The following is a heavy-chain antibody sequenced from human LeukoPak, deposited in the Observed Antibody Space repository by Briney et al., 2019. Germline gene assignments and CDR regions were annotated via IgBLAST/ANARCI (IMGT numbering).Heavy chain of an antibody. D-gene: IGHD3-16*02. Sequence: PSETLSLTCTVSGGSISSSSYYWGWIRQPPGKGLEWIGSIYYSGSTYYNPSLKSRVTISVDTSKSPFSLKLSSVTAADTAVYYCARRIMITFGGVIAQDYWGQGTLVTVSS. CDR3: ARRIMITFGGVIAQDY. V-gene: IGHV4-39*01. J-gene: IGHJ4*02. CDR2: IYYSGST. CDR1: GGSISSSSYY.